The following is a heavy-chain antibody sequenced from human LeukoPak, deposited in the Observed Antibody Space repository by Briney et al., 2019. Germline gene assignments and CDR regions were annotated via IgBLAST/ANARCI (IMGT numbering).Heavy chain of an antibody. V-gene: IGHV1/OR15-1*02. CDR2: INPNSGGT. CDR3: ARDPDYYGSGTYHNHYFDS. J-gene: IGHJ4*02. CDR1: GYIFTDYY. D-gene: IGHD3-10*01. Sequence: ASVKVSCKASGYIFTDYYMHWVRQAPGQELGWMGRINPNSGGTNYAQKFQGRVTMTRDTSISTAYTELSSLRAGDTAVYYCARDPDYYGSGTYHNHYFDSWGQGTLVTISS.